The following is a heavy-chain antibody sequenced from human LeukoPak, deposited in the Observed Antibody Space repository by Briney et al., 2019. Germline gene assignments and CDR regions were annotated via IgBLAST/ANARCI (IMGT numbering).Heavy chain of an antibody. Sequence: GGSLRLSCAASGFTFSSYSMNWVRQAPGKGLEWVSSISSSSSYIYYADSVKGRFTISRDNAKNSLYLQMNNLRAEDTAVYYCARVPVVVAASYFDYWGQGTLVTVSS. CDR1: GFTFSSYS. CDR3: ARVPVVVAASYFDY. J-gene: IGHJ4*02. D-gene: IGHD2-15*01. V-gene: IGHV3-21*01. CDR2: ISSSSSYI.